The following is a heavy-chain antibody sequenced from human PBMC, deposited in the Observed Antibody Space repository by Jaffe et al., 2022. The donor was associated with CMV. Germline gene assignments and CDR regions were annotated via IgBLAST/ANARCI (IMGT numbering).Heavy chain of an antibody. CDR3: ARDPEGYCSGGSCYSDYYYGMDV. Sequence: QVQLVQSGAEVKKPGASVKVSCKASGYTFTGYYMHWVRQAPGQGLEWMGWINPNSGGTNYAQKFQGRVTMTRDTSISTAYMELSRLRSDDTAVYYCARDPEGYCSGGSCYSDYYYGMDVWGQGTTVTVSS. CDR2: INPNSGGT. CDR1: GYTFTGYY. D-gene: IGHD2-15*01. J-gene: IGHJ6*02. V-gene: IGHV1-2*02.